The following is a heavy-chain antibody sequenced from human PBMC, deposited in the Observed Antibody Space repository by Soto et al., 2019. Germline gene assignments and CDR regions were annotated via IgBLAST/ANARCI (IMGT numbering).Heavy chain of an antibody. CDR3: VRHAKLTTVTANVGYYYGLDV. V-gene: IGHV3-64*04. CDR2: ISKNGTIT. Sequence: GGSLRLSCSTSGFTFSGHPMHWFRQAPGQGLEHVAGISKNGTITFYADSVKGRFTISRDNFKTTLFLQMNEMRAEDTALYYCVRHAKLTTVTANVGYYYGLDVWGQGTTVTVSS. J-gene: IGHJ6*02. D-gene: IGHD4-4*01. CDR1: GFTFSGHP.